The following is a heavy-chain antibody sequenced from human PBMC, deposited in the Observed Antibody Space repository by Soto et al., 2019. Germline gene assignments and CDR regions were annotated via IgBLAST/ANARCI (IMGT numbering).Heavy chain of an antibody. V-gene: IGHV3-30*18. CDR1: GFTFSSYG. D-gene: IGHD2-15*01. J-gene: IGHJ4*02. CDR3: AKLRQITSLLLYYFDY. Sequence: QVQLVEAGGGVVQPGRSLRLSCAASGFTFSSYGMHWVRQAPGKGLEWVAVISYDGSNKYYADSVKGRFTISRDNSKNTMYLQMNSLRAEDTAVYYCAKLRQITSLLLYYFDYWGQGTLVTVSS. CDR2: ISYDGSNK.